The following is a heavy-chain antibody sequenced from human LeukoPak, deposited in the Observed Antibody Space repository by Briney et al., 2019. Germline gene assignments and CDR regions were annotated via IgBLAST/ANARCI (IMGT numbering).Heavy chain of an antibody. CDR2: INTNTGNP. J-gene: IGHJ4*02. D-gene: IGHD4-17*01. Sequence: ASVKVSCKASGYTFTRYAMNWARQAPGQGLEWMGWINTNTGNPTYAQGFIGRLVLSMDTSVNTAYLQISSLEAEDTAIYYCAREGGAYTPDYWGQGTLVTVSS. CDR3: AREGGAYTPDY. CDR1: GYTFTRYA. V-gene: IGHV7-4-1*02.